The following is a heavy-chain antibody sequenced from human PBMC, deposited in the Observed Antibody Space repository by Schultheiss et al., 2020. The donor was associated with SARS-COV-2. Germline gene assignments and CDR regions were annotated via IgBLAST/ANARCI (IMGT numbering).Heavy chain of an antibody. CDR2: TYYRSKWYN. J-gene: IGHJ5*02. V-gene: IGHV6-1*01. CDR3: ARDSILLNWFDP. D-gene: IGHD2-21*02. Sequence: SETLSLTCAVYGGSFSGYYWNWIRQSPSRGLEWLGRTYYRSKWYNDYAVSVKSRITINPDTSKNQFSLQLNSVTPEDTAVYYCARDSILLNWFDPWGQGTLVTVSS. CDR1: GGSFSGYY.